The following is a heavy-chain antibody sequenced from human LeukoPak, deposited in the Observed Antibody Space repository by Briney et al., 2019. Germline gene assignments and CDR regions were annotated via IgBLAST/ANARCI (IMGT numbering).Heavy chain of an antibody. J-gene: IGHJ3*02. Sequence: ASVKVSCKASGYTFTSYGISWVRQTPGQGLEWMGWISAYNGNTNYAQKLQGRVTMTTDTSTSTAYMELRSLRSDDTAVYYCARGVERYSYGLPDAFDIWGRGTMVTVSS. CDR3: ARGVERYSYGLPDAFDI. CDR1: GYTFTSYG. CDR2: ISAYNGNT. V-gene: IGHV1-18*01. D-gene: IGHD5-18*01.